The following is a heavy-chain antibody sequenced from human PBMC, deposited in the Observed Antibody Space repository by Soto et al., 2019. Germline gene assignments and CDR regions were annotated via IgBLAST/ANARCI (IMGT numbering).Heavy chain of an antibody. J-gene: IGHJ1*01. CDR3: ATSSYSSGWYGLYFQH. CDR2: IIPIFGTA. Sequence: SVKVSCKASGGTFSSYAISWVRQAPGQGLEWMGGIIPIFGTANYAQKYQGRVTITADESTSTAYMELSSLRSEDTAVYYCATSSYSSGWYGLYFQHWGQGTLVTVSS. CDR1: GGTFSSYA. D-gene: IGHD6-19*01. V-gene: IGHV1-69*13.